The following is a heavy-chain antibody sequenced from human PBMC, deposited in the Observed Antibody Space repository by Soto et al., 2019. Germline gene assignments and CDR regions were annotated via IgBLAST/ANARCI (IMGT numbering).Heavy chain of an antibody. CDR1: GGSISSGGYY. J-gene: IGHJ6*02. Sequence: QVQLQESGPGLVKPSQTLSLTCTVSGGSISSGGYYWSWIRQHPGKGLEWIGYIYYSGSTYYNPSLKSRVTISVETSKNQFSLKLSSVTAADTAVYYCASADVGYGDYYYYGMDVWGQGTTVTVSS. D-gene: IGHD4-17*01. CDR2: IYYSGST. CDR3: ASADVGYGDYYYYGMDV. V-gene: IGHV4-31*03.